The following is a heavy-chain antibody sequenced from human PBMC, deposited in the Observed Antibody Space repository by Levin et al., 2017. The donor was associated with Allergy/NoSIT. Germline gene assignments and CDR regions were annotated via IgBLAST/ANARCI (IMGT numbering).Heavy chain of an antibody. Sequence: SCAASGFTFSSYDIHWVRQTTGKRLEWVSTVDTAGDTYYPASVKGRFTISRENAKNSSYLQINSLRAGDTAVYYCTRGAYGDYFYYFDYWGQGALVTVSS. CDR3: TRGAYGDYFYYFDY. D-gene: IGHD4-17*01. V-gene: IGHV3-13*01. CDR1: GFTFSSYD. CDR2: VDTAGDT. J-gene: IGHJ4*02.